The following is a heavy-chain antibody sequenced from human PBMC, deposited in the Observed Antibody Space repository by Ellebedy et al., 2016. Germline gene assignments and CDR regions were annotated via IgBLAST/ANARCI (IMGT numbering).Heavy chain of an antibody. CDR2: IYYSGST. D-gene: IGHD2-21*01. J-gene: IGHJ6*02. CDR3: ARDPGGVIFDGMDV. Sequence: SEILSLTCTVSGGSISSGGYYWSWIRQHPGKGLEWIGYIYYSGSTYYNPSLKSRVTISVDTSKNQFSLKLSSVTAADTAVYYCARDPGGVIFDGMDVWGQGTTVTVSS. V-gene: IGHV4-31*03. CDR1: GGSISSGGYY.